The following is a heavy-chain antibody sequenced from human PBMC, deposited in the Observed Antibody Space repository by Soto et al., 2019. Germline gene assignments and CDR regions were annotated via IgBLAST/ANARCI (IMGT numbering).Heavy chain of an antibody. D-gene: IGHD1-1*01. J-gene: IGHJ5*02. Sequence: SVKVSCKASGGTFSSYAISWVRQAPGQGLEWMGGIIPIFGTANYAQKFQGRVTITADESTSTAYMELSSLKSEDTAVYYCARDQVAGTSWFDPWGQGTLVTVSS. CDR2: IIPIFGTA. CDR1: GGTFSSYA. V-gene: IGHV1-69*13. CDR3: ARDQVAGTSWFDP.